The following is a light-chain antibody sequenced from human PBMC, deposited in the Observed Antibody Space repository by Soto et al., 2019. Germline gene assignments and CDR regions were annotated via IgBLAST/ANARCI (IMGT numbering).Light chain of an antibody. CDR3: QQRRNWPVT. CDR1: QSVHSY. V-gene: IGKV3-11*01. CDR2: DAS. J-gene: IGKJ4*01. Sequence: EIVLTQSPATLSLSPGDRATLFCRASQSVHSYLAWYPLKPGQPPRLLIYDASNRATGIPARFSGSGSGTDFILTISSLEPEDFAVYYCQQRRNWPVTFGGGTRVEIK.